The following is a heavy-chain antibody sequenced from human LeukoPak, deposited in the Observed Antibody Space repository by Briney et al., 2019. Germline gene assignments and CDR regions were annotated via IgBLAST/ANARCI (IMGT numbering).Heavy chain of an antibody. CDR1: GFTFGSYW. V-gene: IGHV3-74*01. Sequence: GGSLRLSCAASGFTFGSYWMHWVRQVPGKGLVWVSRMNSDGSSTSYADSVKGRFTISRDNAKNTLYLQMNSLRAEDTAVYYCARSGNYYGSGRLTFGYYYYGMDVWGQGTTVTVSS. D-gene: IGHD3-10*01. CDR2: MNSDGSST. CDR3: ARSGNYYGSGRLTFGYYYYGMDV. J-gene: IGHJ6*02.